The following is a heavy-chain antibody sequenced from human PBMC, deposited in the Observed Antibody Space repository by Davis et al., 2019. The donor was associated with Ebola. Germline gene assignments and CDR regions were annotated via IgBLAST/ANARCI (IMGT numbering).Heavy chain of an antibody. D-gene: IGHD1-26*01. J-gene: IGHJ4*02. Sequence: GGSLRLLCTVSGFTFSSYSMHWVRQAPGKGPEWVSSISSSSSYIYYADSVKGRFTISRDNAKNSLYLQMNSLRAEDTAVYYCARVEWELLEGYFDYWGQGTLVTVSS. CDR3: ARVEWELLEGYFDY. CDR2: ISSSSSYI. CDR1: GFTFSSYS. V-gene: IGHV3-21*01.